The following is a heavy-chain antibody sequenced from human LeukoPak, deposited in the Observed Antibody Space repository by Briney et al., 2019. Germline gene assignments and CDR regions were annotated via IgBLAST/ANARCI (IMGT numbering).Heavy chain of an antibody. V-gene: IGHV3-23*01. J-gene: IGHJ4*02. D-gene: IGHD2-2*01. CDR1: GFTFSSYD. CDR2: ISASGDAT. Sequence: GGSLRLSCAASGFTFSSYDMTWVRQAPGKGLVWVSSISASGDATNYADSVKGRFTVSRDNSQNTLFLHMNNLRADDTAKYYCAPTVVPAAIDADYWGQGTLVTVSS. CDR3: APTVVPAAIDADY.